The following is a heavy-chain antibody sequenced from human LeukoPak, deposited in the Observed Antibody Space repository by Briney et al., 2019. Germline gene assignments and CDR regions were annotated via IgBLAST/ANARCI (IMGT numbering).Heavy chain of an antibody. J-gene: IGHJ4*02. Sequence: ASVKVSCKASGYTFTSSDINWVRQAAGQGLEWMGWINPNSGRTGYAQKFQGRVTMTANTSISTAYMELSSLRFDDTAVYYCARGRSGLAAAGTYDYWGQETLITVSS. V-gene: IGHV1-8*01. CDR2: INPNSGRT. CDR3: ARGRSGLAAAGTYDY. D-gene: IGHD6-13*01. CDR1: GYTFTSSD.